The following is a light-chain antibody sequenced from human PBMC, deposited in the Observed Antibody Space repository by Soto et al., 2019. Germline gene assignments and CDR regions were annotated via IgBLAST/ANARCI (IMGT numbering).Light chain of an antibody. J-gene: IGKJ4*01. CDR3: QQRSNWLSLT. CDR2: DAS. CDR1: QSVSSY. Sequence: EIVLTQSPATLSLSPGERATLSCRASQSVSSYLAWYQQKPGQDPSLLIYDASNRATGIPARFSGSGSGTDFTLTISSLEPEDFAVYYCQQRSNWLSLTFGGGTKVEIK. V-gene: IGKV3-11*01.